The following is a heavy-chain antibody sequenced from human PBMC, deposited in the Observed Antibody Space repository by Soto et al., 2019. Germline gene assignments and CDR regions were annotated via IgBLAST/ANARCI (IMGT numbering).Heavy chain of an antibody. D-gene: IGHD6-6*01. Sequence: QVHLVQSGAEVKKPGSSVKVSCRASGGTFSSYAVSWVRQAPGLGLEWMGVIIPLLNSPKYDQKFQGRVTIRADASATTVYMELSSLRSEDTAVYYCARESSSPNYYYYGMDVWGQGTTVTVSS. CDR1: GGTFSSYA. J-gene: IGHJ6*02. V-gene: IGHV1-69*01. CDR3: ARESSSPNYYYYGMDV. CDR2: IIPLLNSP.